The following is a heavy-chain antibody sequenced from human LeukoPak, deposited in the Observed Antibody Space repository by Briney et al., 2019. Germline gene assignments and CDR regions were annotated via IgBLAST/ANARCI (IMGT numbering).Heavy chain of an antibody. J-gene: IGHJ4*02. CDR3: ARGRDYYDSSGYYSYYFDY. CDR2: IIPIFGTA. CDR1: GGTFSSYA. V-gene: IGHV1-69*13. D-gene: IGHD3-22*01. Sequence: GASVKVSCKASGGTFSSYAISWVRQAPGQGLECMGGIIPIFGTANYAQKFQGRVTITADESTSTAYMELSSLRSEDTAVYYCARGRDYYDSSGYYSYYFDYWGQGTLVTVSS.